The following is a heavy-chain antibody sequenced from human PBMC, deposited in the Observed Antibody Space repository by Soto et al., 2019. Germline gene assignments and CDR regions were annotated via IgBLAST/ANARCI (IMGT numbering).Heavy chain of an antibody. CDR1: GFTFSSYS. CDR2: ISSSSSTI. CDR3: ARDLGYCSGGSCYPI. J-gene: IGHJ3*02. D-gene: IGHD2-15*01. V-gene: IGHV3-48*01. Sequence: GGSLRLSCAASGFTFSSYSMNWVRQAPGKGLEWVSYISSSSSTIYYADSVKGRFTISRDNAKNSLYLQMNSLRAEDTAVYYCARDLGYCSGGSCYPIWGQGTMVTVSS.